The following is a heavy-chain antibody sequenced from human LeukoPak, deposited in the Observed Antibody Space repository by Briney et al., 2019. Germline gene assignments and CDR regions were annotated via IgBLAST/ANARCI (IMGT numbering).Heavy chain of an antibody. Sequence: KPSETLSLTCAVYGGSFSGYHWSWIRQPPGKGLEWIGEINHSGSTNYNPSLKSRVTISVDTSKNQFSLKLSSVTAADTAVYYCARWAHAFDIWGQGTMVTVSS. J-gene: IGHJ3*02. CDR1: GGSFSGYH. V-gene: IGHV4-34*01. CDR3: ARWAHAFDI. CDR2: INHSGST.